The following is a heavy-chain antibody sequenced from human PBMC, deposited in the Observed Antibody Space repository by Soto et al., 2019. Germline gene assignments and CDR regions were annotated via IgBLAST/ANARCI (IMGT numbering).Heavy chain of an antibody. CDR1: GFTVTTSE. CDR3: TRDKGEQVAYCMDV. D-gene: IGHD3-16*01. J-gene: IGHJ6*02. V-gene: IGHV3-48*03. Sequence: EVQLLESGGGLVQPGGSLRLSCTVSGFTVTTSEMNWVRQAPGKGLDWVAYINSGGVTLYADSVKGRFTISRDNAENSLFLEMNSLRAEDTALYYCTRDKGEQVAYCMDVWGQGTTVTVSS. CDR2: INSGGVTL.